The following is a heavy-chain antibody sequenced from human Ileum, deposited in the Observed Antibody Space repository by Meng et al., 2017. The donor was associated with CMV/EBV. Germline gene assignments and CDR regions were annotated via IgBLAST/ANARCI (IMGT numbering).Heavy chain of an antibody. CDR1: GGSISSGDYY. CDR3: ARFHVVVPAAKWTVEYYFDY. J-gene: IGHJ4*02. D-gene: IGHD2-2*01. V-gene: IGHV4-30-4*08. CDR2: IYYSGST. Sequence: LRLSCTVSGGSISSGDYYWSWIHQPPGKGLEWIGYIYYSGSTYYNPSLKSRVTISVDTSKNQFSLKLSSVTAADTAVYYCARFHVVVPAAKWTVEYYFDYWGQGTLVTVSS.